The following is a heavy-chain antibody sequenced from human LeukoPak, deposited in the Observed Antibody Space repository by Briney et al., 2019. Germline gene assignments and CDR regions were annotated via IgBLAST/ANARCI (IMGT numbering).Heavy chain of an antibody. CDR2: INPNSGGT. D-gene: IGHD3-22*01. CDR1: GYTFTGCY. CDR3: ARSVYYYDSSGPNY. J-gene: IGHJ4*02. V-gene: IGHV1-2*06. Sequence: ASVKVSCKASGYTFTGCYMHWVRQAPGQGLEWMGRINPNSGGTNYAQKFQGRVTMTRDTSISTAYMELSRLRSDDTAVYYCARSVYYYDSSGPNYWGQGTLVTVSS.